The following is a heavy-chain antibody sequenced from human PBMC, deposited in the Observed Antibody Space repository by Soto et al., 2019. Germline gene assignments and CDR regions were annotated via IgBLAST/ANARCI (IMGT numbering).Heavy chain of an antibody. CDR1: GFTFSDYY. CDR3: ARGGDIVVVPQDY. V-gene: IGHV3-11*06. Sequence: GGSLRLSCAASGFTFSDYYMSWIRQAPGKGLEWVSYISSSSSYTNYADSVKGRFTISRDNAKNSLYLQMNSLRAEDTAVYYCARGGDIVVVPQDYWGQGTLVTVSS. CDR2: ISSSSSYT. D-gene: IGHD2-2*01. J-gene: IGHJ4*02.